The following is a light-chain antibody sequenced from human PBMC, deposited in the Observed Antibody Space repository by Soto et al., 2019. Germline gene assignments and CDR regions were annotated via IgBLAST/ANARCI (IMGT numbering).Light chain of an antibody. Sequence: EIVLTQSPATLSLSPGGRATLSCGASESISSSWLAWYQQKPGQAPRLLLVGSFARETRIPARLSGSGPGSEFTLTISGLQPEDFAVYYCQQYNDRPPITCGQGTRLEIK. CDR1: ESISSS. J-gene: IGKJ5*01. CDR3: QQYNDRPPIT. V-gene: IGKV3-15*01. CDR2: GSF.